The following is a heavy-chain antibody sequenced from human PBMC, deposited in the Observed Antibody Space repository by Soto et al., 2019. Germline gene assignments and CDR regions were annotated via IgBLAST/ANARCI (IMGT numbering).Heavy chain of an antibody. V-gene: IGHV4-34*01. D-gene: IGHD3-3*01. Sequence: SETLSLTCAVYGGSFSGYYWSWIRQPPGKGLEWIGEINHSGSTNYNPSLKSRVTISVDTSKNQFSLKLSSVTAADTAVYYCARGGPDYDFWSGYYEDYFDYWGQGTLVTVSS. CDR2: INHSGST. CDR1: GGSFSGYY. J-gene: IGHJ4*02. CDR3: ARGGPDYDFWSGYYEDYFDY.